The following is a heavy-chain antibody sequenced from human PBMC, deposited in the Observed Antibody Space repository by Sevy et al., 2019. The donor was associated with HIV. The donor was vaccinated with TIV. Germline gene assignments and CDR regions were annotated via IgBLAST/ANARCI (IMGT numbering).Heavy chain of an antibody. CDR3: ARDDDYGDYGTGFDY. D-gene: IGHD4-17*01. CDR1: GFTFSSYS. V-gene: IGHV3-48*02. CDR2: SSSSSSTI. J-gene: IGHJ4*02. Sequence: GGSLRLSCAASGFTFSSYSMNWVRQAPGKGLEWVSCSSSSSSTIYYADSVKGRFTISRDNAKNSLYLQMNSLRDEDTAVYYCARDDDYGDYGTGFDYWGQGTLVTVSS.